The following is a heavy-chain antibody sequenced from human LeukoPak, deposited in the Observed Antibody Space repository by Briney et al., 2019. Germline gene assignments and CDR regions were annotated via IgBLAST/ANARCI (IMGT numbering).Heavy chain of an antibody. D-gene: IGHD1-26*01. J-gene: IGHJ5*02. V-gene: IGHV1-46*01. CDR1: GYTYTSYY. CDR2: INPSGSST. Sequence: ASVKVSCKASGYTYTSYYMHWVRQAPGQGLEWMGLINPSGSSTSYAQKFQGRLSLTRDMSTSTDYMELSSLRSEDTAVYYCARDNSVGDTAWWFDPWGQGTLVTVSS. CDR3: ARDNSVGDTAWWFDP.